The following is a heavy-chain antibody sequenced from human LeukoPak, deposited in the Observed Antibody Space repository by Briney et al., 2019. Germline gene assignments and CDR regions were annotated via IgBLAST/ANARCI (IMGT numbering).Heavy chain of an antibody. CDR1: GFTFSSYS. Sequence: GGSLRLSCAASGFTFSSYSMNWVRQAPGKGLEWVSSITRSSIYIHSADSVKGRFTISRDNAKNSLYLQMNSLRAEDTAVYYCAGVRYDSSGYCSIFDYCGQGTLVTVSS. CDR3: AGVRYDSSGYCSIFDY. CDR2: ITRSSIYI. J-gene: IGHJ4*02. D-gene: IGHD3-22*01. V-gene: IGHV3-21*01.